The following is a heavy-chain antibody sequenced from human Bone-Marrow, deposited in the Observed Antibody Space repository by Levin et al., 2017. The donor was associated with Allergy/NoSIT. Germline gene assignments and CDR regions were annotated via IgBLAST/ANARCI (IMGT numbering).Heavy chain of an antibody. Sequence: SQTLSLTCAISGDSVSSNSLAWNWIRLSPSRGLEWLGRTYYRSKWYSDYAVFLKSRITINSDTSKNQFYLHLTSVTPEDSGVYYCARADFWSAWENYYGMDVWGQGTTVTVSS. CDR2: TYYRSKWYS. V-gene: IGHV6-1*01. CDR1: GDSVSSNSLA. CDR3: ARADFWSAWENYYGMDV. D-gene: IGHD3-3*01. J-gene: IGHJ6*02.